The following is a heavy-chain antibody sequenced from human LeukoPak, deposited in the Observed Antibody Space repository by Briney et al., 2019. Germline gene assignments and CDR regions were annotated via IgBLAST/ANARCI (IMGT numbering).Heavy chain of an antibody. Sequence: PSETLSLTCTVSGASISGSGYYWSWIRQPPGKGLEWIGYIYYSGSTNYNPSLKSRVTISVDTSKNQFSLKLSSVTAADTAVYYCARCGSSGWYGVFDAFDIWGQGTMVTVSS. J-gene: IGHJ3*02. CDR3: ARCGSSGWYGVFDAFDI. CDR2: IYYSGST. CDR1: GASISGSGYY. D-gene: IGHD6-19*01. V-gene: IGHV4-61*08.